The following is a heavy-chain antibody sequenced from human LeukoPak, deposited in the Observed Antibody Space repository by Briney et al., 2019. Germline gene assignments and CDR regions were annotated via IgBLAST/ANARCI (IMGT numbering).Heavy chain of an antibody. V-gene: IGHV3-21*01. CDR3: ARQVDTAMVYAFDI. CDR1: GFTFSSYS. Sequence: GGSLRLSCAASGFTFSSYSMNWVRQAPGKGLEWVSSISSSSSYIYYADSVKGRFTISRDNAKNSLYLQMNSLRAEDTAVYYCARQVDTAMVYAFDIWGQGTMVTVSS. D-gene: IGHD5-18*01. J-gene: IGHJ3*02. CDR2: ISSSSSYI.